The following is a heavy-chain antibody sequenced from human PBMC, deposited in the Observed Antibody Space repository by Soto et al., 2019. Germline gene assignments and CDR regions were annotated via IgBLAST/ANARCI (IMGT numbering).Heavy chain of an antibody. J-gene: IGHJ4*02. CDR1: GFTFSSYA. D-gene: IGHD3-3*01. CDR2: LWYDGSNI. CDR3: ARDVNVFWSGYLY. Sequence: QVQLVESGGGVVLPGKSLRLSCTTSGFTFSSYAMDWVRQAPGKGLEWVAVLWYDGSNIQYADSVKGRFTISRDNSKSTVYLQMDSLRAEDTAVYYCARDVNVFWSGYLYWGQGTLVTVSS. V-gene: IGHV3-33*01.